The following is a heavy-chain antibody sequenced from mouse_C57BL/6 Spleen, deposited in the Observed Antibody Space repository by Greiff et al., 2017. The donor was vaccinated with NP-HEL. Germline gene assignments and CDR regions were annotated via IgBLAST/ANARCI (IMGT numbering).Heavy chain of an antibody. CDR3: AREGYRAMDY. D-gene: IGHD3-1*01. J-gene: IGHJ4*01. V-gene: IGHV1-43*01. CDR2: INPSTGGT. CDR1: GYSFTGYY. Sequence: EVQLQQSGPELVKPGASVKISCKASGYSFTGYYMHWVKQSSEKSLEWIGEINPSTGGTSYNQKFKGKATLTVDKSSSTAYMQLKSLTSEDSAVYYCAREGYRAMDYWGQGTSVTVSS.